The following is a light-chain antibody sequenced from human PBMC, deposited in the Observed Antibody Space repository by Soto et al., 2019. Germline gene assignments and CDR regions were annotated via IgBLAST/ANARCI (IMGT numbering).Light chain of an antibody. CDR1: QSVSNNY. J-gene: IGKJ2*01. CDR3: HQYGSSPPYT. Sequence: EVVLTQSPGTLSLSPGESATLSCRASQSVSNNYFAWYQQKPGQAPRLLIFGSSDRATGIPDRFSGSGSGTYFTLTISRLEPEDFAVYFFHQYGSSPPYTFGQGTKLEI. CDR2: GSS. V-gene: IGKV3-20*01.